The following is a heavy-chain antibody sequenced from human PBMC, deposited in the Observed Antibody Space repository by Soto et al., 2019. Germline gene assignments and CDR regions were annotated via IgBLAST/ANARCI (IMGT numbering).Heavy chain of an antibody. CDR2: INPNSGGT. J-gene: IGHJ5*02. D-gene: IGHD6-13*01. V-gene: IGHV1-2*02. CDR3: ARVPRIAAAGTNWFDP. Sequence: ASVKVSCKPSGYTFTGYYMHWVRQAPGQGLEWMGWINPNSGGTNYAQKFQGRVTMTRDTSISTAYMELSRLRSDDTAVYYCARVPRIAAAGTNWFDPWGQGTLVTVSS. CDR1: GYTFTGYY.